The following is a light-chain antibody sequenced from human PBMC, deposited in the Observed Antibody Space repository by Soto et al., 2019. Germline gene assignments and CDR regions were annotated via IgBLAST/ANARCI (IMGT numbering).Light chain of an antibody. J-gene: IGKJ4*01. CDR3: QHYNDWPLT. CDR1: ESVSRN. V-gene: IGKV3-15*01. Sequence: EVVMTQSPATLSVSPGERATLSCRASESVSRNLAWYQQKPGQAPRLLMYGASTRATGTPARFSGSGSGTEFTLTISSLQSEDFALYYCQHYNDWPLTFGGGTKVDIK. CDR2: GAS.